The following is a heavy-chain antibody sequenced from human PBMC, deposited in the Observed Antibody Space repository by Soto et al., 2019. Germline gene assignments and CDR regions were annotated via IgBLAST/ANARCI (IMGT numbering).Heavy chain of an antibody. V-gene: IGHV3-48*02. CDR2: ISGSGGTI. CDR1: GFTLSSYS. Sequence: EVQLVESGGGMVQPGGSLRVSCAASGFTLSSYSMHWVRQAPGKGLEWVSYISGSGGTIYYADSVKGRFTISRDNAKSSLSVQMNSLRDEDTAVYFCARETGLGSSGWSYYFGLWGQGTRVTVSS. CDR3: ARETGLGSSGWSYYFGL. D-gene: IGHD6-19*01. J-gene: IGHJ4*02.